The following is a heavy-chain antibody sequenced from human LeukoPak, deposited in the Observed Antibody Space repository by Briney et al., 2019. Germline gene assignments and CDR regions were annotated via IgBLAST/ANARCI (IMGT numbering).Heavy chain of an antibody. V-gene: IGHV1-2*02. D-gene: IGHD5-18*01. J-gene: IGHJ4*02. CDR2: INPNSGGT. CDR1: GYTFTGYY. CDR3: ARVGAMVL. Sequence: GASVKVSCKASGYTFTGYYIHWVRQAPGQGLEWMGWINPNSGGTNYAQKFQGRVTMTRDKSISTAYMDLSSLTSDDTAVYYCARVGAMVLWGQGTQVTVSS.